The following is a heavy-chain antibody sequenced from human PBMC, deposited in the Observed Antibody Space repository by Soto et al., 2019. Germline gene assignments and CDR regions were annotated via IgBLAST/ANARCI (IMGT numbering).Heavy chain of an antibody. Sequence: PVGSLILSCAASGFTFSSYSMNWVRQAPGKWLEWVPSISISSSYIYYADSVNGRLTISRYNAKNSRYLQINSLRAEDTAVYYCARCYDSSGYSPVDYWGQGTRVTVSS. CDR3: ARCYDSSGYSPVDY. D-gene: IGHD3-22*01. V-gene: IGHV3-21*01. CDR1: GFTFSSYS. J-gene: IGHJ4*02. CDR2: ISISSSYI.